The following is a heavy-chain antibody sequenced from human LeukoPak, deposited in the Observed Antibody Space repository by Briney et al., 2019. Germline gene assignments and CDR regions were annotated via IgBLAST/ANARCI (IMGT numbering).Heavy chain of an antibody. CDR3: ARDSGSYLQPTDY. CDR1: GFTFRTYA. D-gene: IGHD1-26*01. J-gene: IGHJ4*02. V-gene: IGHV3-23*01. CDR2: ITGNGGTA. Sequence: GGSLRLSCAASGFTFRTYAMTWVRQAPGKGLEWVSSITGNGGTAYYADSVKGRFTISRDNSKNTLYLQMDSLRAGDTAVYHCARDSGSYLQPTDYWGQGTLVTVSS.